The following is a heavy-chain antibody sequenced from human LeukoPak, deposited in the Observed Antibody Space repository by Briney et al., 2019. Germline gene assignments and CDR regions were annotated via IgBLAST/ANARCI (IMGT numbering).Heavy chain of an antibody. CDR3: ARDGMVRGVQPTNWFDP. J-gene: IGHJ5*02. Sequence: SETPSLTCTVSGYSISSGYYWGWIRQPPGKGLEWIGSIYHSGSTYYNPSLKSRVTISVDTSKNQFSLRLSSVTAADTAVYYCARDGMVRGVQPTNWFDPWGQGTLVTVSS. D-gene: IGHD3-10*01. CDR2: IYHSGST. V-gene: IGHV4-38-2*02. CDR1: GYSISSGYY.